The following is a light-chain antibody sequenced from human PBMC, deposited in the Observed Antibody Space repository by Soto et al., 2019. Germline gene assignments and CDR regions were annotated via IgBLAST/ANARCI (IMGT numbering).Light chain of an antibody. CDR2: DVS. J-gene: IGLJ1*01. CDR3: CSYAVTNNV. CDR1: SSDVGGYNY. Sequence: QSALTQPRSVSGSPGQSVTISCTGSSSDVGGYNYVSWYQQHPGKAPKLMIYDVSKRPSGVPDRFSGSKSGNTASLTISGHQAEDEADYYCCSYAVTNNVFGTGTKLTVL. V-gene: IGLV2-11*01.